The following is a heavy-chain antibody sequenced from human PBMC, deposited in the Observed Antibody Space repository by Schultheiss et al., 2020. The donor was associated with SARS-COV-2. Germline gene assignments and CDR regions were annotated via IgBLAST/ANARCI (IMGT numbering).Heavy chain of an antibody. D-gene: IGHD1-26*01. CDR2: ISAYNGNT. V-gene: IGHV1-18*01. CDR1: GYTFTSYG. J-gene: IGHJ4*02. Sequence: GESLKISCKASGYTFTSYGISWVRQAPGQGLEWMGWISAYNGNTNYAQKLQGRVTMTTDTSTSTAYMELRSLRSDDTAVYYCARENSGTKDYWGQGTLVTVSS. CDR3: ARENSGTKDY.